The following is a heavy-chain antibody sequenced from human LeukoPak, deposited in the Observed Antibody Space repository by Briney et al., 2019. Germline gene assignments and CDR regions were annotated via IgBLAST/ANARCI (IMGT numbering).Heavy chain of an antibody. CDR3: ATEGPYCTSTSCYDY. Sequence: ASVKVSCKASGNTFTSYDINWVRQATGQGLEWMGWMNPNSGNTGYAQKFQGRVTITRNTSISTAYMELSSLRSEDTAVYYCATEGPYCTSTSCYDYWGQGTLVTVSS. CDR1: GNTFTSYD. CDR2: MNPNSGNT. V-gene: IGHV1-8*01. D-gene: IGHD2-2*01. J-gene: IGHJ4*02.